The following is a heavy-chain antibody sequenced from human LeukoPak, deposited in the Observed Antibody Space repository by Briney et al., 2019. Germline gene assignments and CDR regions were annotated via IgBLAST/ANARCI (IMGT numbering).Heavy chain of an antibody. J-gene: IGHJ3*02. CDR3: AREVYYGSGDAFDI. D-gene: IGHD3-10*01. CDR2: IYASGST. CDR1: GGSISSYY. V-gene: IGHV4-4*07. Sequence: PSETLSLTCTVSGGSISSYYWSWIRQPAGKGLEWIGRIYASGSTNYNPSLKSRVTMSVDTSKNQFSLKLSSVTAADTAVYYCAREVYYGSGDAFDIWGQGTMVTVSS.